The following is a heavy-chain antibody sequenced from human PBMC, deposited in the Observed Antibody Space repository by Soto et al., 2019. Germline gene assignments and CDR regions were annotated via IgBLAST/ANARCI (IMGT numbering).Heavy chain of an antibody. J-gene: IGHJ4*02. CDR1: EFTFSTYA. CDR3: AKPWVPSIIDRPPRFHY. CDR2: ISDSGDIT. Sequence: GSLRLSCAASEFTFSTYAMTWVRQAPGRGLQWVATISDSGDITYYADSVKGRFTISRDNSRNTLYLQMNNLRAEDTALYYCAKPWVPSIIDRPPRFHYWARGTVFTVT. D-gene: IGHD6-6*01. V-gene: IGHV3-23*01.